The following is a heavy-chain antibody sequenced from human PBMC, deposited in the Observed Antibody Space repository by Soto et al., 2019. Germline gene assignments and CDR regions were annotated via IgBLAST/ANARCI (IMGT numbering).Heavy chain of an antibody. D-gene: IGHD2-21*02. CDR1: GFTFSSYG. V-gene: IGHV3-30*18. CDR2: ISYDGSNK. Sequence: QVQLVESGGGVVQPGRSLRLSCAASGFTFSSYGMHWVRQAPGKGLEWVAVISYDGSNKYYADSVKGRFTISRDNSKNTLYLQMNSLRAEDTAVYYCAKDEGGGDGWGQGTLVTVSS. CDR3: AKDEGGGDG. J-gene: IGHJ4*02.